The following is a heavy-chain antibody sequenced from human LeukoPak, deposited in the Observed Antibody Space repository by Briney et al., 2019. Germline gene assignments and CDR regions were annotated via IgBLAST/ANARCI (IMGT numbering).Heavy chain of an antibody. CDR2: INHSGST. J-gene: IGHJ6*03. Sequence: SETLSLTCAVYGGSFSGYYWSWIRQPPGKGLEWIGEINHSGSTNYNPSLKSRVTIPVDTSKNQFSLKLSSVTAADTAVYYCASARSYYYYYYMDVWGKGTTVTVSS. CDR1: GGSFSGYY. V-gene: IGHV4-34*01. CDR3: ASARSYYYYYYMDV.